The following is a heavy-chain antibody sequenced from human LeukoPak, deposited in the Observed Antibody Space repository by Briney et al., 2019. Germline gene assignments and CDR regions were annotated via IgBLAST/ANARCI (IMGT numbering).Heavy chain of an antibody. CDR2: ISSSSSYI. D-gene: IGHD6-13*01. CDR3: ARDLRYSSSWYWDWFDP. Sequence: GGSLRLSCAASGFTFSSYSMNWVRQAPGEGLEWISSISSSSSYIYYADSVKGRFTISRDNAKNSLYLQMNSLRAEDTAVYYCARDLRYSSSWYWDWFDPWGQGTLVTVSS. J-gene: IGHJ5*02. V-gene: IGHV3-21*01. CDR1: GFTFSSYS.